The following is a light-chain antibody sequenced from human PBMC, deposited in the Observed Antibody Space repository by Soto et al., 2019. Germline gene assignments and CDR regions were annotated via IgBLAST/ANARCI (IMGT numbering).Light chain of an antibody. CDR2: AAS. CDR3: QHYGTSTRT. V-gene: IGKV3-20*01. Sequence: EIVLTQSPGTLSLSPGKSATLSCRATQSVSATYLAWYQQKPGQAPRLLIYAASSRATDIPDRFSGSGSGTDFTLAISRLEPEDFAVYWCQHYGTSTRTFGQGTEVEIK. J-gene: IGKJ1*01. CDR1: QSVSATY.